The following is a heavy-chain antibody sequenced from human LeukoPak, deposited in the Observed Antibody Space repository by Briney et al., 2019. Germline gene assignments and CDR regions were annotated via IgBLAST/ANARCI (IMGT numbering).Heavy chain of an antibody. J-gene: IGHJ3*02. CDR1: GYSFTSYW. CDR2: IYPGDSDT. V-gene: IGHV5-51*01. CDR3: ARQGLWFGKLLPHDAFDI. D-gene: IGHD3-10*01. Sequence: GESLKISCKGSGYSFTSYWIGWVRQMPGKGLEWMGIIYPGDSDTRYSPSFQGQVTISADKSISTAYLQWSSLKASDTAMYYCARQGLWFGKLLPHDAFDIWGQGTMVTVSS.